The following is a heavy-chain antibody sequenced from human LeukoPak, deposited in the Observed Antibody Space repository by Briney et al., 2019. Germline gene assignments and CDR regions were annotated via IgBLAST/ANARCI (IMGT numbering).Heavy chain of an antibody. CDR2: MPYSGST. CDR3: ARSDTALVLDY. J-gene: IGHJ4*02. D-gene: IGHD5-18*01. CDR1: GGSISSSSYY. Sequence: TSETLSLTCTVSGGSISSSSYYWGWIRQPPGKGLEWIGSMPYSGSTHYNPSLKSRVTISVDTSKNQFSLKLSSVTAADTAVYYCARSDTALVLDYWGQGTLVTVSS. V-gene: IGHV4-39*01.